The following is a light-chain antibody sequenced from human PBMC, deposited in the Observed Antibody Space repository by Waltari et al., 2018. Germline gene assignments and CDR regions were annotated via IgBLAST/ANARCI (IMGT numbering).Light chain of an antibody. CDR2: EDK. CDR3: QSYDTNNRV. J-gene: IGLJ3*02. V-gene: IGLV6-57*04. CDR1: SGSIDSKY. Sequence: NFMLTQPHSVSGSPGATVTIPCTRSSGSIDSKYVQWYQQRPGSAPTTVIYEDKQRPFGVPDRFSGSIDSSSNSASLTISGLKTEDEAEYYCQSYDTNNRVFGGGTMLTVL.